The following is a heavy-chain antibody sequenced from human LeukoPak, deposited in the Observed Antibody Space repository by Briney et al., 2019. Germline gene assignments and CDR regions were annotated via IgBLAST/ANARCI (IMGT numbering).Heavy chain of an antibody. J-gene: IGHJ4*02. CDR1: GFTVSNNH. D-gene: IGHD2-2*01. CDR2: IYSGGTT. CDR3: ARDSSSHYYFDY. Sequence: GGSLRLSGVASGFTVSNNHMNWVRQAPGKGLEWVSIIYSGGTTYYADSVKGRFTISRDNSNNMLYLQMNSLRAEDTAVYYCARDSSSHYYFDYWGQGTLVTVSS. V-gene: IGHV3-53*01.